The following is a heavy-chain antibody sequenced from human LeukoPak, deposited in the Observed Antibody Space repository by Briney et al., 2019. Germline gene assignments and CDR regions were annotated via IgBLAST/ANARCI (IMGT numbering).Heavy chain of an antibody. D-gene: IGHD2-15*01. V-gene: IGHV4-59*08. CDR3: ARHPFATPFDY. CDR1: GGSISDNY. Sequence: PSETLSLTCTVSGGSISDNYWSWIRQPPGKGLEWIGYAYYSGHTNYNSTLKSRVTMSLDTSKSQFSLRLSSVTAADTAVYFCARHPFATPFDYWGPGTLVTVSS. J-gene: IGHJ4*02. CDR2: AYYSGHT.